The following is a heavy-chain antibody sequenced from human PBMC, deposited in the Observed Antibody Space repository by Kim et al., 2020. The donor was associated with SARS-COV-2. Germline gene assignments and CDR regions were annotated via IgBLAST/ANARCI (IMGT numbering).Heavy chain of an antibody. CDR3: ARDPGKDTFLAIDY. CDR2: ISSSSSYT. Sequence: GGSLRLSCAASGFTFSDYYMSWIRQAPGKGLEWVSYISSSSSYTNYADSVKGRFTISRDNAKNSLYLQMNSLRAEDTAVYYCARDPGKDTFLAIDYWGQGTLVTVSS. D-gene: IGHD3-16*01. V-gene: IGHV3-11*05. J-gene: IGHJ4*02. CDR1: GFTFSDYY.